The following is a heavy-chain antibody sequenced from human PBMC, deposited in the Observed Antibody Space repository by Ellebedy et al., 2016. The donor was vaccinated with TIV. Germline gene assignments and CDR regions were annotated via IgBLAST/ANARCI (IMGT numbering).Heavy chain of an antibody. CDR2: INQDGSDK. D-gene: IGHD1-26*01. Sequence: GESLKISCGASGFSFRSYWMTWVRQAPGKGLEWVANINQDGSDKYYVDSVKGRFTISRDSAKNSLYLQMNRLRVDDAAMYYCATDGSYGDYLSPTHAFEIWGQGTMLIVSP. CDR1: GFSFRSYW. V-gene: IGHV3-7*01. J-gene: IGHJ3*02. CDR3: ATDGSYGDYLSPTHAFEI.